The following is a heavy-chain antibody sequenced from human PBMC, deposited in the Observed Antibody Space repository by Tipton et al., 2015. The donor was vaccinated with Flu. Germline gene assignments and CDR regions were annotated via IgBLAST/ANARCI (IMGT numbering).Heavy chain of an antibody. CDR3: ARDLKWSSAYYNPFGY. V-gene: IGHV4-59*01. Sequence: TLSLTCTVSGGSMSPYSWSWIRQPPGKGLEWIGYMYYSGSTKYNPSLKSRVTISIDTSKNQFSLKLTSVTAADTAVYYCARDLKWSSAYYNPFGYWGQGTLVTVSS. CDR1: GGSMSPYS. J-gene: IGHJ4*02. D-gene: IGHD3-22*01. CDR2: MYYSGST.